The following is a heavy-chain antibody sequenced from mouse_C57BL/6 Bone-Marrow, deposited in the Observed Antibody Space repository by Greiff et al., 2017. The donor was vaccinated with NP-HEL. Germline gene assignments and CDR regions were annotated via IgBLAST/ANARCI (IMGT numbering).Heavy chain of an antibody. CDR1: GFTFTDYY. CDR3: ARFFPPPGLDY. Sequence: EVKVVESGGGLVQPGGSLSLSCAASGFTFTDYYMSWVRQPPGKALEWLGFIRNKANGYTTEYSASVKGRFTISRDNSQSILYLQMHALRAEDSATYYCARFFPPPGLDYWGQGTTLTVSS. J-gene: IGHJ2*01. V-gene: IGHV7-3*01. CDR2: IRNKANGYTT.